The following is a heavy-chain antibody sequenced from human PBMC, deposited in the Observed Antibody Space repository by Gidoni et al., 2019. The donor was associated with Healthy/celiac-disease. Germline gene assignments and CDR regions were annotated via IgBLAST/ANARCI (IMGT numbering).Heavy chain of an antibody. CDR3: ARAPSRGSSDAKRRYYYGMDV. V-gene: IGHV3-33*01. CDR2: IWYDGSNK. J-gene: IGHJ6*02. Sequence: ASGFTFSSYGMHWVRQAPGKGLEWVAVIWYDGSNKYYADSVKGRFTISRDNAKNTLYLQMNSLRAEDTAVYYCARAPSRGSSDAKRRYYYGMDVWGQGTTVTVSS. CDR1: GFTFSSYG. D-gene: IGHD6-6*01.